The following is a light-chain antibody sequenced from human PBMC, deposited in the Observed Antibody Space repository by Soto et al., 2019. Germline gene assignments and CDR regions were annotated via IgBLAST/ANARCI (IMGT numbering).Light chain of an antibody. CDR1: SSDVGTYYL. Sequence: QSALTQPASVSGSPGQSITISCTGTSSDVGTYYLVSWYQHHPGKAPKLMIYEGTKRPSGVSNRFSGSKSGSTASLTISGLQAEDEGAYYCCSYAGSRTFVFGGGTQLTVL. J-gene: IGLJ3*02. CDR3: CSYAGSRTFV. CDR2: EGT. V-gene: IGLV2-23*01.